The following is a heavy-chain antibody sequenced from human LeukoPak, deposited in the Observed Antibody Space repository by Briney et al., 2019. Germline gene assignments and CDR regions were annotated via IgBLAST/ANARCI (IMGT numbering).Heavy chain of an antibody. CDR2: INPRGGST. D-gene: IGHD6-6*01. V-gene: IGHV1-46*01. Sequence: GASVKVSCKASGYTFTSHYMNWVRQAPGQGLEWMGTINPRGGSTSYALEFQGRVTMTRDMSTSTVYMELSSLRSEDTAVYYCARDAGGPYINSSEWFDPWGQGTLVTVSS. CDR3: ARDAGGPYINSSEWFDP. CDR1: GYTFTSHY. J-gene: IGHJ5*02.